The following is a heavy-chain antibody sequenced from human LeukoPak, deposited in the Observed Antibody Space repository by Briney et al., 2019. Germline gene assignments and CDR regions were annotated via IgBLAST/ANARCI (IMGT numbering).Heavy chain of an antibody. Sequence: PSETLSLTCAVSGGSISSSNWWSWVPQPPGKGLEWIGEIYHSGSTNYNPSLKSRVTISVDKSKNQFSLKLSSVTAADTAVYYCARVSSGATTVDYWGQGTLVTVSS. CDR2: IYHSGST. J-gene: IGHJ4*02. V-gene: IGHV4-4*02. D-gene: IGHD1-26*01. CDR1: GGSISSSNW. CDR3: ARVSSGATTVDY.